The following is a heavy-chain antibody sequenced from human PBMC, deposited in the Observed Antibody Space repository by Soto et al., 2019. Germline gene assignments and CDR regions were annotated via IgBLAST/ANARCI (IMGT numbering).Heavy chain of an antibody. J-gene: IGHJ4*02. D-gene: IGHD2-15*01. CDR1: VGSISSGDYY. V-gene: IGHV4-30-4*01. Sequence: SETLSLTCTVSVGSISSGDYYWSWIRQPPGKGLEWIGYIYYSGSTFYNPSLKSRVTISVDTSKNQFSLNLSSVTAADTAVYYCARDLLYCSGGSCFSPVGYWGQGTLVTVSS. CDR3: ARDLLYCSGGSCFSPVGY. CDR2: IYYSGST.